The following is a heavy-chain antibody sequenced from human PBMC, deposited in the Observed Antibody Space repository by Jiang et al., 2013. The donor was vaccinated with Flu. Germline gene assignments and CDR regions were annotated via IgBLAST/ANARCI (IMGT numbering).Heavy chain of an antibody. CDR3: ARHIGPTGPEF. D-gene: IGHD4-11*01. Sequence: GPGLVKPSETLSLTCSVSGGSVTSSADHWGWVRQPPGKGLEWIGSFTYSGTTYRNPSLKSRVIISVDASKSQFFLKLNSLTAADTAVYYCARHIGPTGPEFWGQGTLVTVSA. CDR1: GGSVTSSADH. CDR2: FTYSGTT. J-gene: IGHJ1*01. V-gene: IGHV4-39*01.